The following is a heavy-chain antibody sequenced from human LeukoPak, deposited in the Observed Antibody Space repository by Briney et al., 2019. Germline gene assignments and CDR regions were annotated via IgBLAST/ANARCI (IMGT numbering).Heavy chain of an antibody. D-gene: IGHD6-13*01. CDR3: ASRYSSSWYYYYYGMDV. Sequence: SVKVSCKSSGGTFSSYAIIWVRQAPGQGLEWMGGIIPIFGTANYAQKFQGRVTITADESTSTAYMELSSLRSEDTAVYYCASRYSSSWYYYYYGMDVWGQGTTVTVSS. CDR1: GGTFSSYA. CDR2: IIPIFGTA. V-gene: IGHV1-69*13. J-gene: IGHJ6*02.